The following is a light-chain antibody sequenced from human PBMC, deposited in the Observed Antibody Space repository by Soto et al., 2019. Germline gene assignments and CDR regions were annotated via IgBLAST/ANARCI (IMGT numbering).Light chain of an antibody. J-gene: IGKJ1*01. CDR1: QSLSGN. CDR2: RES. V-gene: IGKV3-15*01. CDR3: QQSYNTLWT. Sequence: EIVMTQSPATLGGSPGETVTLSCRASQSLSGNLAWYQQKTGQAPRLLIFRESTRATGVPARFSGRGSGTELNLTISSLQPEDFATYYCQQSYNTLWTFGQGTKVDIK.